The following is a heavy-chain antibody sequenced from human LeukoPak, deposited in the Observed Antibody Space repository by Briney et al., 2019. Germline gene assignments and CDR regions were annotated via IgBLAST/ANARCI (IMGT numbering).Heavy chain of an antibody. CDR3: VKDRSFNRGEPIDY. Sequence: GGSLRPSCAASGFSFDDHSMSWVRQAPGQGLEWVSGITWNGGSTGYADSVKGRFSISRDNAKDSLFLQMNSLRVDDTALYYCVKDRSFNRGEPIDYWGQGTLVVISS. D-gene: IGHD3-16*01. CDR1: GFSFDDHS. J-gene: IGHJ4*02. CDR2: ITWNGGST. V-gene: IGHV3-20*04.